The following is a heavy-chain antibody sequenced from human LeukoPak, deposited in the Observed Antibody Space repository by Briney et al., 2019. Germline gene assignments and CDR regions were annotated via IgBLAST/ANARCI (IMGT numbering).Heavy chain of an antibody. CDR3: VREESYSSGWYGPDY. V-gene: IGHV3-7*01. J-gene: IGHJ4*02. D-gene: IGHD6-19*01. CDR1: GFTFSYYW. Sequence: GSLRLSCAASGFTFSYYWMSWVRQAPGKGLEWVANIKQDGSEKYYVDSLKGRFTISRDDARNSLYLQMNSLRAEDTAVYYCVREESYSSGWYGPDYWGQGTLVTVSS. CDR2: IKQDGSEK.